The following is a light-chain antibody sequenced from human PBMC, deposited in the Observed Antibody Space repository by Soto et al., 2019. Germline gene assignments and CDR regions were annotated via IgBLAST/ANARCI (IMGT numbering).Light chain of an antibody. V-gene: IGKV1-39*01. CDR3: HQSYSLPEA. CDR2: AAS. J-gene: IGKJ1*01. Sequence: DSRMTKSPSALSASVGDRATITCRASQRINNYLNWYQQKPGKAPKLLIYAASSLQSGVPSRFTGSGSGTDFTLTISSLQPEDFATYYCHQSYSLPEAFGQGTKVDIK. CDR1: QRINNY.